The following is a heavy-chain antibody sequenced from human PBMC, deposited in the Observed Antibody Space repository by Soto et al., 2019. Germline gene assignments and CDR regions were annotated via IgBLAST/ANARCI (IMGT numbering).Heavy chain of an antibody. CDR2: IIPIFGTA. D-gene: IGHD2-8*01. V-gene: IGHV1-69*13. CDR3: ARDGGVLMVYATVPGMDV. J-gene: IGHJ6*02. CDR1: GGTFSSYA. Sequence: GASVKVSCKASGGTFSSYAISWVRQAPGQGLEWMGGIIPIFGTANYAQKFQGRVTITADESTSTAYMELSSLRSEDTAVYYCARDGGVLMVYATVPGMDVWGQGTTVTVSS.